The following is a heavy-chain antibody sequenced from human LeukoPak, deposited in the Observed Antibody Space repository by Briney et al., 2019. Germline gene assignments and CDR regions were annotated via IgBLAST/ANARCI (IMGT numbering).Heavy chain of an antibody. V-gene: IGHV1-8*01. D-gene: IGHD1-20*01. Sequence: GASVKVSCKASGYTFTSYDINWVRQATGQGLEWMGWMNPNSGNTGYAQKFQGRVTMTRNTSISTAYMELSSLRSEDTAVYYCARVGRITGALGTGSDPWGQGTLVTVSS. CDR3: ARVGRITGALGTGSDP. J-gene: IGHJ5*02. CDR2: MNPNSGNT. CDR1: GYTFTSYD.